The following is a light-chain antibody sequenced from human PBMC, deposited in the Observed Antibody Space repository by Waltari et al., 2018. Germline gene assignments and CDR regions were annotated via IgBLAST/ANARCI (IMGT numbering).Light chain of an antibody. V-gene: IGKV3-15*01. Sequence: EIVMTQSPATLSVSPGAGATLSCRASQGIGTNLAWYQKRPGQAHRLLIYDASTRAPVIPARFSGSGSGTDFTLVINSLQSEDSALYFCQQYRDWYSFGQGTKLEIK. CDR1: QGIGTN. CDR2: DAS. J-gene: IGKJ2*01. CDR3: QQYRDWYS.